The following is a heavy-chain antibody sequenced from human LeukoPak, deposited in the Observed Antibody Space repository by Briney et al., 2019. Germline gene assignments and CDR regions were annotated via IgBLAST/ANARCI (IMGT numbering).Heavy chain of an antibody. D-gene: IGHD4-17*01. J-gene: IGHJ4*02. Sequence: SETLSLTCTVSGGSISSYYWSWIRQPPGKGLEWIGYIYYSGSTNYNPSLKSRVTISVDTSKNQFSLKLSSVTAADTAVYYCARYPYGDWGYFDYWGQGTLDTVSS. CDR2: IYYSGST. V-gene: IGHV4-59*01. CDR3: ARYPYGDWGYFDY. CDR1: GGSISSYY.